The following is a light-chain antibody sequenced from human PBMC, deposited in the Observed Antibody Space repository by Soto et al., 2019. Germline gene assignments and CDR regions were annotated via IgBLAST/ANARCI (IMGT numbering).Light chain of an antibody. CDR3: QQYNNWPPWT. V-gene: IGKV3-15*01. CDR1: QSVSSN. J-gene: IGKJ1*01. CDR2: GAS. Sequence: EKVMAQSPATLSVSPGERAPLSCRASQSVSSNLAWYQQKPGQAPRLLIYGASTRATGIPARFSGSGSGTEFTLTISSLQSEDFAVYYCQQYNNWPPWTFGQGTKVDIK.